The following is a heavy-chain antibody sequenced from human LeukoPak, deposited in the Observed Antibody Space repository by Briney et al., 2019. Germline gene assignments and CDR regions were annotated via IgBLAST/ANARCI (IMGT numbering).Heavy chain of an antibody. Sequence: SETLSLTCIVSGGSIGSYYWSWIRQPPGRGLEWIGHIYYSGSTDYNPSLRSRVTISVDTSKNQFSLRLSSVTAADTAVYYCARDRSDGSGYYGYYFDYWGQGTLVSVSS. CDR3: ARDRSDGSGYYGYYFDY. D-gene: IGHD3-22*01. J-gene: IGHJ4*02. V-gene: IGHV4-59*01. CDR1: GGSIGSYY. CDR2: IYYSGST.